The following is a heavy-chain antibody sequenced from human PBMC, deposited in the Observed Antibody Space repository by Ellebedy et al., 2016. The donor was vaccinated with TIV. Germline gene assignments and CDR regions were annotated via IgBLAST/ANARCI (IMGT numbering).Heavy chain of an antibody. V-gene: IGHV3-48*02. CDR3: VRGAFDNSFDI. CDR2: ISPTSGSTI. Sequence: GESLKISCAASGFTFSSHSLDWVRQAPGKRLEWISYISPTSGSTIYYADSVRGRFTISKNTAKNTLYLQMRSLRDEDTAVYYCVRGAFDNSFDIWGQGTLVTVSS. D-gene: IGHD1-20*01. J-gene: IGHJ3*02. CDR1: GFTFSSHS.